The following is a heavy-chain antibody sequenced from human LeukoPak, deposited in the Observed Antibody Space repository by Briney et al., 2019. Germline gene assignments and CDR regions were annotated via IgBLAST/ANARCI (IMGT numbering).Heavy chain of an antibody. CDR1: GFTFSSYS. CDR2: ISSSSSTI. V-gene: IGHV3-48*01. CDR3: ARRVGTTAFDC. D-gene: IGHD2/OR15-2a*01. Sequence: PGGSLRLSCAASGFTFSSYSMNWVRQAPGKGLEWVSYISSSSSTIYYADSVKGRFTISRDNAKNSLYLQMNSLRAEDTSVYYCARRVGTTAFDCWGQGTLVTVSS. J-gene: IGHJ4*02.